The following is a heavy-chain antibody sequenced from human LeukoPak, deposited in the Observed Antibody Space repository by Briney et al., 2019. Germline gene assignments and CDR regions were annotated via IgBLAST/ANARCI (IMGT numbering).Heavy chain of an antibody. J-gene: IGHJ3*02. D-gene: IGHD5-12*01. V-gene: IGHV3-73*01. Sequence: PGGPLKLSCGPADCTFPDSGTPWGGRASGKGRKGRGGMRIDGNGSTTEYIASVKGRFPISRDNSKNTAYLQRNSLEAEDTALYYCARLTTSGEVGFDIWGQGKMVTVSS. CDR3: ARLTTSGEVGFDI. CDR1: DCTFPDSG. CDR2: MRIDGNGSTT.